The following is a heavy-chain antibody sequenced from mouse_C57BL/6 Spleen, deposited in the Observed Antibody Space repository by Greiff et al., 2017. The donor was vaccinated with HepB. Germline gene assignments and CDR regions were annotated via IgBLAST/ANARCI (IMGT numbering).Heavy chain of an antibody. Sequence: VQLQESGAELVRPGASVTLSCKASGYTFTDYEMHWVKQTPVHGLEWIGAIDPETGGTAYNQKFKGKAILTADKSSSTAYMELRSLTSEDSAVYYCTRVGSSPYWYFDVWGTGTTVTVSS. J-gene: IGHJ1*03. D-gene: IGHD1-1*01. CDR1: GYTFTDYE. CDR3: TRVGSSPYWYFDV. V-gene: IGHV1-15*01. CDR2: IDPETGGT.